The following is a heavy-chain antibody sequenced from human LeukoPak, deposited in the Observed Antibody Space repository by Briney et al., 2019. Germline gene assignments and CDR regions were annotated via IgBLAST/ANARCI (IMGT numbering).Heavy chain of an antibody. CDR2: ISISGGTT. Sequence: GGSLRLSCTASAFAFSNHAMSWARQAPGKGLEWVSSISISGGTTYYTDSVKGRFTISRENSKSTLYLQMNNLRADDTAVYYCANEIRPNDYWGQGTLVTVSS. V-gene: IGHV3-23*01. CDR3: ANEIRPNDY. J-gene: IGHJ4*02. CDR1: AFAFSNHA. D-gene: IGHD4-17*01.